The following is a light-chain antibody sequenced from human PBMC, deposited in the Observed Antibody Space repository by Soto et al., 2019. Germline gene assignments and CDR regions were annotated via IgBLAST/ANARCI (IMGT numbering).Light chain of an antibody. CDR2: WAS. J-gene: IGKJ2*01. CDR1: QSVLYSSNNKHY. V-gene: IGKV4-1*01. Sequence: DIVMTQSPDSLAVSRGERATINCKSSQSVLYSSNNKHYLAWYQQRPGQPPKLLIYWASTRESGVPDRFSGSGSGTDFTLTITSLQAEDVAVYYCQQYESTPPTFGQGTKLEIK. CDR3: QQYESTPPT.